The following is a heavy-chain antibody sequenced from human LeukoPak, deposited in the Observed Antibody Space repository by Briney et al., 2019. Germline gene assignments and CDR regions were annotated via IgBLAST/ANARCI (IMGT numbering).Heavy chain of an antibody. Sequence: SQTLSLSCTVSGRSISSGGDYWSWIRQHPGKGLEWIGEINHSGSTNYNPSLKSRVTISVDTSKNQFSLKLSSETAADTAVYYCAGGNYYYGMDVWGKGTTVTVSS. D-gene: IGHD2-15*01. V-gene: IGHV4-31*03. CDR2: INHSGST. J-gene: IGHJ6*04. CDR3: AGGNYYYGMDV. CDR1: GRSISSGGDY.